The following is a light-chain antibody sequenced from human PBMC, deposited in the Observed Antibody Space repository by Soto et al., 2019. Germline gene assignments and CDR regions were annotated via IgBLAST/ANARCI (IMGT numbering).Light chain of an antibody. J-gene: IGLJ2*01. CDR2: QDT. CDR3: QAWDNSPHVV. CDR1: KLGYKY. Sequence: SYELTQPPSVSVSPGQTASITCSGDKLGYKYACWYQQKPGQSPVLVIYQDTKRPSGIPERFSGSNSGNTATLTISGTQAMDEADYYCQAWDNSPHVVVGGGTKLTVL. V-gene: IGLV3-1*01.